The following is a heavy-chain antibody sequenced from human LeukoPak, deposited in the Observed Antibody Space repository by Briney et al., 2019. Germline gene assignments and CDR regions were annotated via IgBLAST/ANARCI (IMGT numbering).Heavy chain of an antibody. V-gene: IGHV1-2*02. J-gene: IGHJ4*02. D-gene: IGHD3-10*01. CDR2: INPNSGGT. CDR1: GYTFTGYY. CDR3: AIFSGNYYKDYFDY. Sequence: ASVKVSCKASGYTFTGYYMHWVRQAPGQGLEWMGWINPNSGGTNYAQKFQGRVTMTRDKSISTACMELSRLRSDDTAVYYCAIFSGNYYKDYFDYWGQGTLVTVSS.